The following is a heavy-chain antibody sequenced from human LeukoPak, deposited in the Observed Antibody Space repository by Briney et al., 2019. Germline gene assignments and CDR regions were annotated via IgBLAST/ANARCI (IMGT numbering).Heavy chain of an antibody. D-gene: IGHD5-18*01. CDR2: INPSAGST. CDR1: GYTFTRYY. V-gene: IGHV1-46*04. CDR3: ARAPDNYGIDDY. J-gene: IGHJ4*02. Sequence: GASVKVSCKASGYTFTRYYMHWVRQAPGQGLEWMGIINPSAGSTSYAPKLQGRVTLTRDTSTSTVYIELSSLGYEDTAIYYCARAPDNYGIDDYWGQGTLLTVSS.